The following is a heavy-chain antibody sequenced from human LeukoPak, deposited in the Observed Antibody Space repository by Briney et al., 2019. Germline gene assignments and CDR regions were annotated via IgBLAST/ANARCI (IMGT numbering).Heavy chain of an antibody. Sequence: PGESLKISCKGSGYSFTSYWIGWVRQMPGKGLEWMGIIYPGDSDTRYSPSFQGQVTISADKSISTAYLQWSSLKASDTAMYYCARLITMVRGKADWLDPWGQGTLVTVSS. CDR3: ARLITMVRGKADWLDP. V-gene: IGHV5-51*03. CDR2: IYPGDSDT. J-gene: IGHJ5*02. D-gene: IGHD3-10*01. CDR1: GYSFTSYW.